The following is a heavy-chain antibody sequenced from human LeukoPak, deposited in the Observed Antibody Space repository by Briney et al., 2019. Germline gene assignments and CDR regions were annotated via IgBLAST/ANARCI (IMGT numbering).Heavy chain of an antibody. V-gene: IGHV3-23*01. D-gene: IGHD3-22*01. Sequence: GSLRLSCAASGFTFSSYAMSWVRQAPGKGLEWVSAISGSGGSTYYADSVKGRFTISRDNSKNTLYLQMNRLRAEDTAVYYCAKDPTKVNYYFDYWGQGTLVTVSS. J-gene: IGHJ4*02. CDR3: AKDPTKVNYYFDY. CDR1: GFTFSSYA. CDR2: ISGSGGST.